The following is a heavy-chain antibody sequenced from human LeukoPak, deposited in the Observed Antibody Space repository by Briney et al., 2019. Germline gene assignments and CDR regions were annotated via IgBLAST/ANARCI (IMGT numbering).Heavy chain of an antibody. V-gene: IGHV4-4*09. Sequence: PSETLSLTCTVSGGSISSYYWSWIRQPPGKGLERIGYIYTSGSTNYNPSLKSRVTISVDTSKNQFSLKLSSVTAADTAVYYCARHDLPYNWFDPWGQGTLVTVSS. J-gene: IGHJ5*02. CDR1: GGSISSYY. CDR3: ARHDLPYNWFDP. CDR2: IYTSGST.